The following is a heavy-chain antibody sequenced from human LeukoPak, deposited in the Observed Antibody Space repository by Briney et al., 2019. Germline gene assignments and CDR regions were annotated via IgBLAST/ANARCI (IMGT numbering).Heavy chain of an antibody. J-gene: IGHJ4*02. D-gene: IGHD2-8*01. Sequence: GGSLRLSCAASGFTFSSYWMSWVRQAPGKGLEWVANIKQDGSEKYYVDSVKGRFTISRDNSKNTLYLQMNSLRAEDTAVYYCAKVSQLMVYALAYFDYWGQGTLVTVSS. CDR3: AKVSQLMVYALAYFDY. V-gene: IGHV3-7*03. CDR2: IKQDGSEK. CDR1: GFTFSSYW.